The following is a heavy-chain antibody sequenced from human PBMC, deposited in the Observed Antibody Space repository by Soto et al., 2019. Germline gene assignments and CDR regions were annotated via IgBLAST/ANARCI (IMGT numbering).Heavy chain of an antibody. CDR2: IYYSGST. J-gene: IGHJ4*02. D-gene: IGHD4-17*01. CDR3: ARRSTTGTVPFDY. Sequence: QLQLQESGPGLVKPSETLSLTCTVSGGSISSSSYYWGWIRQPPGKGLEWIGSIYYSGSTYYNPSLKSRVTISVDTSKNQFSLKLSSVTAADTAVYYCARRSTTGTVPFDYWGQGTLFTVSS. CDR1: GGSISSSSYY. V-gene: IGHV4-39*01.